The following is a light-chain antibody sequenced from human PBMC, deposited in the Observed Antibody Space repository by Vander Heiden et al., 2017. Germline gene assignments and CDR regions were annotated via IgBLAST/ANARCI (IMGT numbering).Light chain of an antibody. Sequence: SHVLTQPPSVPVAPGKTARNTCGGDNIGRNSVHCYQQKPGQAPALVVYDDSDRPSGIPERFSGSNSGNTATLTISRVEAGDEADYYCQVWDSSSDHVVFGGGTKLTVL. J-gene: IGLJ2*01. V-gene: IGLV3-21*03. CDR2: DDS. CDR1: NIGRNS. CDR3: QVWDSSSDHVV.